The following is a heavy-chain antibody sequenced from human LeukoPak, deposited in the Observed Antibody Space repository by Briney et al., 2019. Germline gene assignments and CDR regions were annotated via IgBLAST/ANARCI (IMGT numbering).Heavy chain of an antibody. V-gene: IGHV4-61*02. CDR2: IYASGTS. J-gene: IGHJ4*02. CDR3: ARGLVGATGGSFDY. Sequence: ASETLSLTCTVPVGSLSMDNYYCSWIRQPAGNGLEWIGRIYASGTSNYNPSLKSRVTISVDPSKNKFSLKLSSVTAADTAGHYCARGLVGATGGSFDYWGQGTLVTVSS. CDR1: VGSLSMDNYY. D-gene: IGHD1-26*01.